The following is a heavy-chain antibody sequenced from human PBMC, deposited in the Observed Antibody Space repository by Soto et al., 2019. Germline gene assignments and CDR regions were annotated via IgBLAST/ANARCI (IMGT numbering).Heavy chain of an antibody. CDR3: ARSEYYYGSGSYKNIYYYYGMDV. V-gene: IGHV1-69*13. CDR1: GGTFSSYA. J-gene: IGHJ6*02. Sequence: ASVKVSCKASGGTFSSYAISWVRQAPGQGLEWMGGIIPIFGTANYAQKFQGRVTITADESTSTAYMELSSLRSEDTAVYYCARSEYYYGSGSYKNIYYYYGMDVSGQGTTVT. D-gene: IGHD3-10*01. CDR2: IIPIFGTA.